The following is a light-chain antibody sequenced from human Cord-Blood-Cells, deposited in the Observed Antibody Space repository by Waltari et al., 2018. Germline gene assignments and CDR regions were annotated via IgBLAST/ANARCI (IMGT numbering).Light chain of an antibody. V-gene: IGKV3-11*01. CDR3: QPRSNWYT. J-gene: IGKJ2*01. Sequence: EIVLTQSPATLSLSPGERATLSCRASQSVSSYLAWYQQKPGQAPRLLIYDASNRATGIPARFSGSGSGTDFTITISSLEPEDFAVYYCQPRSNWYTFGQGTKQEIK. CDR1: QSVSSY. CDR2: DAS.